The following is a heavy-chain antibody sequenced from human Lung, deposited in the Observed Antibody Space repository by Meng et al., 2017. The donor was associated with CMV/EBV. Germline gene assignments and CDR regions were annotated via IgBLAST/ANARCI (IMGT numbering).Heavy chain of an antibody. Sequence: GGSLRLXCAASGFTFSSYEMNWVRQAPGKGLEWASYISSSGSTIYYADSVKGRFTISRDNSKNTLYVQMNSLRAEDTAVYYCAKDREQWWWGYYGMDIWGQGTXVTVSS. V-gene: IGHV3-48*03. CDR3: AKDREQWWWGYYGMDI. CDR2: ISSSGSTI. D-gene: IGHD2-15*01. CDR1: GFTFSSYE. J-gene: IGHJ6*02.